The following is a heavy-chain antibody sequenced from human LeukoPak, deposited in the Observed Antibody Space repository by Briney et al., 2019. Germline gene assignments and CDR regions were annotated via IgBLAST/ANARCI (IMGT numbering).Heavy chain of an antibody. V-gene: IGHV3-30*04. D-gene: IGHD1-26*01. Sequence: GGSLRLSCAASGFTFTSHGMHWVRQAPGKGLVWVADTSYDGSKKDYADSVKGRFTISRDDSENTVYLQMNSLRTEDTAVYYCARDRSGTYSVDYWGLGTLVTISS. CDR3: ARDRSGTYSVDY. J-gene: IGHJ4*02. CDR2: TSYDGSKK. CDR1: GFTFTSHG.